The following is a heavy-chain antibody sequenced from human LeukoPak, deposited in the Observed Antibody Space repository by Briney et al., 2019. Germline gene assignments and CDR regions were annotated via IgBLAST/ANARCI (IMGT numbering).Heavy chain of an antibody. CDR3: ARLVRYCSTDTCYPFDY. J-gene: IGHJ4*02. CDR2: MYYSGGT. D-gene: IGHD2-2*01. V-gene: IGHV4-39*01. Sequence: SETLSLTCTVSGGSISSSSHYWGWIRQPPGKGLEWIGSMYYSGGTYYNPSLKSRVTISIETSKNQFSLKLNSVTAADTAVYYCARLVRYCSTDTCYPFDYWGQGTLVTVSS. CDR1: GGSISSSSHY.